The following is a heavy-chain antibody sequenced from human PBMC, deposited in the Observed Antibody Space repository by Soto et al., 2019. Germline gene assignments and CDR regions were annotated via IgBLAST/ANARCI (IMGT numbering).Heavy chain of an antibody. D-gene: IGHD3-22*01. CDR2: IYSGGST. J-gene: IGHJ6*02. Sequence: GGSLRLSCAASGFTVSSNYMSWVRQAPGKGLEWVSVIYSGGSTYYADSVKGRFTISRDNSKNTLYLQMNSLRAEDTAVYYCAREGITMIPGYYYYGMDVWGQGTTVTVSS. CDR1: GFTVSSNY. CDR3: AREGITMIPGYYYYGMDV. V-gene: IGHV3-53*01.